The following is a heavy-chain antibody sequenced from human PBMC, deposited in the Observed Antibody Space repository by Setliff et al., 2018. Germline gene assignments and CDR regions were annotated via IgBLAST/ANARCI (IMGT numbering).Heavy chain of an antibody. Sequence: PSETLSLTCDVSGGAISSSYWTWIRQSPGKGLEWIGYVYNSGTTSYNPSLKSRLTISIYKSKNQLSLDLTSVTAADTAVYYCARNWHWGFDPWGRGALVTVSS. CDR1: GGAISSSY. D-gene: IGHD1-7*01. V-gene: IGHV4-59*12. CDR3: ARNWHWGFDP. J-gene: IGHJ5*02. CDR2: VYNSGTT.